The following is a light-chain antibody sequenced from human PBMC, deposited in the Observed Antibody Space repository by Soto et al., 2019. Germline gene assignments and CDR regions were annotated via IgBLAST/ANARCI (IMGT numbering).Light chain of an antibody. CDR2: GTS. J-gene: IGKJ1*01. CDR3: QQYGSSGT. CDR1: QSVSSSY. V-gene: IGKV3-20*01. Sequence: EVVLTQSPRTLSLSPGERGTGSWRASQSVSSSYLAWYQQKPGQAPRLLIYGTSSRATGIPDRFSGSGSGTDFTLTISRLEPEDFAVYYCQQYGSSGTFGQGTKVDIK.